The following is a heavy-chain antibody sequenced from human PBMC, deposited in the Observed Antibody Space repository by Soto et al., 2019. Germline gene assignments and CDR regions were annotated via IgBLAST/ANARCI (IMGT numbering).Heavy chain of an antibody. V-gene: IGHV3-21*01. D-gene: IGHD6-19*01. J-gene: IGHJ1*01. CDR1: GFTFSSYS. CDR3: ARGAGTGAEYFQH. Sequence: GGSLRLSCAASGFTFSSYSMNWVRQAPGKGLEWVSSISSSSSYIYYADSVKGRFTISRDNAKNSLYLQMNSLRAEDTAVYYCARGAGTGAEYFQHWGQGTLVTVSS. CDR2: ISSSSSYI.